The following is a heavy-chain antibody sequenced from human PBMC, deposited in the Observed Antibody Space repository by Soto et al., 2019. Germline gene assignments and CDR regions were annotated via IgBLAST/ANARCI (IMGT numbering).Heavy chain of an antibody. D-gene: IGHD2-21*02. CDR1: GGSIGSYY. CDR2: IYYSGST. V-gene: IGHV4-59*01. J-gene: IGHJ4*02. CDR3: AIMTFDDYFDY. Sequence: WETLSRTCTVSGGSIGSYYLSWIRQPPGKGLEWIGYIYYSGSTNYNPSLKSRVTISVDTSKNQFSLKLSSVTAADTAVYYCAIMTFDDYFDYLGQGTLVTVSS.